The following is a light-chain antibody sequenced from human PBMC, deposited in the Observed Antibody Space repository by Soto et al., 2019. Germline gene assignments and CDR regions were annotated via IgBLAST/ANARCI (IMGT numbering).Light chain of an antibody. CDR1: TGAVTSGHY. Sequence: QAVVTQEPSLTVSPGGTVTLTCASNTGAVTSGHYPNWFQQKPGQAPRTLIHETSNKHSWTPARFSGSLLGGKASLTLSGVQPEDEAEYYCLLYYGGAHWVFGGGTKLTVL. CDR3: LLYYGGAHWV. CDR2: ETS. J-gene: IGLJ3*02. V-gene: IGLV7-43*01.